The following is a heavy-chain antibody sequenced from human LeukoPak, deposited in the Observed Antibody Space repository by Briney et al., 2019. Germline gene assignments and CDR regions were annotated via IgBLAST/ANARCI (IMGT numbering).Heavy chain of an antibody. D-gene: IGHD1-1*01. J-gene: IGHJ3*01. CDR2: ISAYNGNT. CDR1: GYTFTSYG. Sequence: ASVKVSCKASGYTFTSYGISWVRQAPGQGLEWMGWISAYNGNTNYAQKLQGRVTMTTVTSTSTAYMELRSLTSDDTAVYYCARAKTLEPSPSNAFDFWGQGTMVTVSS. CDR3: ARAKTLEPSPSNAFDF. V-gene: IGHV1-18*01.